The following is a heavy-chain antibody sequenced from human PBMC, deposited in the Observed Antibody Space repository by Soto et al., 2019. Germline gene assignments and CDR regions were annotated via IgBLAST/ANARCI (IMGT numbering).Heavy chain of an antibody. V-gene: IGHV3-23*01. Sequence: DVQLLESGGGLVQPEGSLRLSCAASGFTFSSYAMGWVRQGPGKGLEWVAVVSIGGSTHYADSVRCRFTISRYNSKNTLSLQMNSLTAEDTAVYFCAKRRGAGGHFDYWGQGALVTVSS. J-gene: IGHJ4*02. CDR2: VSIGGST. D-gene: IGHD1-26*01. CDR3: AKRRGAGGHFDY. CDR1: GFTFSSYA.